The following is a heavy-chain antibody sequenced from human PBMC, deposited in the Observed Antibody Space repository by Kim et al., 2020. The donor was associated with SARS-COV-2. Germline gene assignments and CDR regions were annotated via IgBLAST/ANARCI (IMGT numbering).Heavy chain of an antibody. Sequence: SETLSLTCAVAGGSLSDYYWTWIRQPPGKGLEWMGEIDHSGTTTYTSSLESRLTMSLDTPKNQISLKLNSVTAADTAVYYCAKASLGYRVVTSWGQGTLVTVSS. V-gene: IGHV4-34*01. CDR1: GGSLSDYY. D-gene: IGHD2-15*01. CDR2: IDHSGTT. J-gene: IGHJ5*02. CDR3: AKASLGYRVVTS.